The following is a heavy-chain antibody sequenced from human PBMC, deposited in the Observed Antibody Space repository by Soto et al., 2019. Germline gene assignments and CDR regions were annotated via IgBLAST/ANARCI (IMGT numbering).Heavy chain of an antibody. CDR3: ARGYSSSSAAFDY. Sequence: ESGGGVVQPGRSLRLSCAASEFTFSTYAMHWVRQAPGKGLEWVAVISYDASNKYYADSVKGRFTISRDNSKNTLYLQMNSLRAEDTAVYYCARGYSSSSAAFDYWGQGTLVTVSS. J-gene: IGHJ4*02. D-gene: IGHD6-13*01. CDR1: EFTFSTYA. V-gene: IGHV3-30-3*01. CDR2: ISYDASNK.